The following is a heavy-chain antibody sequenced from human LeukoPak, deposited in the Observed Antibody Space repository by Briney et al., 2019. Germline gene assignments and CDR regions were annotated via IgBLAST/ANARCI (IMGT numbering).Heavy chain of an antibody. J-gene: IGHJ4*02. CDR1: GFTFSTYW. V-gene: IGHV3-7*03. D-gene: IGHD2-2*02. CDR3: ARARGWDCSSTSCYSFDY. CDR2: IKQDGSDK. Sequence: GGSLRLSCAASGFTFSTYWMSWVRQAPGKGLEWVANIKQDGSDKYYVDSVKGRFTISRDNAKNSLYLQMNSLRAEDTAVYYCARARGWDCSSTSCYSFDYWGQGTLVTVSS.